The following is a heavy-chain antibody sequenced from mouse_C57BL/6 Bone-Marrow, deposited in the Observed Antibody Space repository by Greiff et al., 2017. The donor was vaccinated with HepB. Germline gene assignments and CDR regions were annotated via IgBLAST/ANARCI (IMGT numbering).Heavy chain of an antibody. D-gene: IGHD2-2*01. CDR1: GYTFTGYW. CDR2: ILPGSGST. V-gene: IGHV1-9*01. CDR3: AREERFYYGYDGGAYYAMDY. J-gene: IGHJ4*01. Sequence: QVQLQQSGAELMKPGASVKLSCKATGYTFTGYWIEWVKQRPGHGLEWIGEILPGSGSTNYNEKFKGKATFTADTSSNTAYMQLSSLTTEDSAIYYCAREERFYYGYDGGAYYAMDYWGQGTSVTVSS.